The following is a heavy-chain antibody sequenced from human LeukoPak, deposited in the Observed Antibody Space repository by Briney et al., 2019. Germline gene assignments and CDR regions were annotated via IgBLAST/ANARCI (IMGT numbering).Heavy chain of an antibody. Sequence: GGSLRLSCAASGFTFSSYSMNWVRQAPGKGLEWVSYISSSSSTIYYADSVKGRFTISRDNAKNSLYLQMNSLRDEDTAVYYCARDRATDYYYGMDVWGQGTTVTVSS. J-gene: IGHJ6*02. CDR1: GFTFSSYS. V-gene: IGHV3-48*02. CDR2: ISSSSSTI. CDR3: ARDRATDYYYGMDV. D-gene: IGHD4-11*01.